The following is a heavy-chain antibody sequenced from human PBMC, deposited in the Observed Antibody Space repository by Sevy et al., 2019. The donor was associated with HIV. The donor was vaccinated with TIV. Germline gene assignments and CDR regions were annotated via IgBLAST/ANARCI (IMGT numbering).Heavy chain of an antibody. Sequence: SETLSLTCTVSGDSISGYYWSWIRQSPGKGLQWIGYIYYNGRTNYDPSLKSRVTISADTSKNQFSLKLSSVTAADTAIYYCARAAADYYYAMDVWGQGTTVTVSS. CDR2: IYYNGRT. CDR3: ARAAADYYYAMDV. J-gene: IGHJ6*02. V-gene: IGHV4-59*01. CDR1: GDSISGYY.